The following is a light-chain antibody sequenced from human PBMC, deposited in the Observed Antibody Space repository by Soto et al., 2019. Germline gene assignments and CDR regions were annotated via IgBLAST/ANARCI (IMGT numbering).Light chain of an antibody. CDR2: GAS. V-gene: IGKV3-15*01. Sequence: EIVMTQSPATLSVSPGERATLSCRASQSVSSNLAWYQQKPGQAPRLLIYGASTRATGIPARFSGSGSGTEFTLTISSLQSEDFPVYYCQQYNNWPYTFGQRTKVEIK. CDR3: QQYNNWPYT. J-gene: IGKJ2*01. CDR1: QSVSSN.